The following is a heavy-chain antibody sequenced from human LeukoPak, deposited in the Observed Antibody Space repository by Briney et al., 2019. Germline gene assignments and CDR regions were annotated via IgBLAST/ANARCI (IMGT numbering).Heavy chain of an antibody. CDR3: ARDKLSLPRGFDP. CDR1: GFTFTSYG. V-gene: IGHV1-18*01. D-gene: IGHD1-7*01. Sequence: ASVKLSCTASGFTFTSYGINWVRQAPGKGLEWVGWISGYSGNTNYAQKLQGRFTMSTDNATSTAYMEMRSLRSDDTAVYYCARDKLSLPRGFDPWGQGTLVTVSS. CDR2: ISGYSGNT. J-gene: IGHJ5*02.